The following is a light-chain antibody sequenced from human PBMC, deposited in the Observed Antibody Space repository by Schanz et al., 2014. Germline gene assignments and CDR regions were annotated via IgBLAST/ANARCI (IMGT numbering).Light chain of an antibody. CDR1: SSDVGSYNL. CDR2: EVS. J-gene: IGLJ3*02. CDR3: CSYTSSSTLV. V-gene: IGLV2-14*02. Sequence: QSALTQPASVSGSPGQSITISCTGTSSDVGSYNLVSWYQQHPGKAPKLMIYEVSQWPSGVSDRFSGSKSGNTASLTISGLQAEDEADYYCCSYTSSSTLVFGGGTKLTVL.